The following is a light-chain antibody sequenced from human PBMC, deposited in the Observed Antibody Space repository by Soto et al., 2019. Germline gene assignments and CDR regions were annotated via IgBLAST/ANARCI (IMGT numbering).Light chain of an antibody. CDR3: QQYGSLTT. CDR1: QSGGSTY. Sequence: EIGVTQSPGTLSLSPGERATLSGRASQSGGSTYLAWYQQNPGQASRLLIYGASNRATGIPDRFSGSGSGTDFTLTISRLEPEDFAVYYCQQYGSLTTLGPGTKVAIK. V-gene: IGKV3-20*01. J-gene: IGKJ3*01. CDR2: GAS.